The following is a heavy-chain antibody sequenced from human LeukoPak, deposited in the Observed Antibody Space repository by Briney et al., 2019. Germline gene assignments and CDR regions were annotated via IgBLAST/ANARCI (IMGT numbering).Heavy chain of an antibody. CDR3: ARVVGSPFRYYYYYMDV. Sequence: QAGGSLRLSCAASGFTFSSYWMSWVRQAPVKGREWVANIKQNGSEKYYVDSVKGRFTTSRDNAKNSLYLQMNSLRAEDTAVYYCARVVGSPFRYYYYYMDVWGKGTTVTVSS. D-gene: IGHD6-6*01. CDR1: GFTFSSYW. V-gene: IGHV3-7*01. J-gene: IGHJ6*03. CDR2: IKQNGSEK.